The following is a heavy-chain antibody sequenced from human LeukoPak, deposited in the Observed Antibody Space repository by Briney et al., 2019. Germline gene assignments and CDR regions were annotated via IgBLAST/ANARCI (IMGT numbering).Heavy chain of an antibody. D-gene: IGHD2-15*01. V-gene: IGHV1-8*03. CDR1: GYTFTSYD. CDR2: MNPNTGNT. J-gene: IGHJ5*01. Sequence: ASVTVSCKASGYTFTSYDINWVRQASGQGLEWMGWMNPNTGNTGYAQKFQGRVTITRNNSIKTVYMELTSLRTEDKAVNYCAPIVVVVAAKYNCFYHWGQGTLVTVSS. CDR3: APIVVVVAAKYNCFYH.